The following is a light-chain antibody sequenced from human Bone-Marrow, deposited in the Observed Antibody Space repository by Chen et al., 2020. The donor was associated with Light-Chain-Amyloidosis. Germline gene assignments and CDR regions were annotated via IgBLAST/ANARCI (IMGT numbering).Light chain of an antibody. Sequence: DIGMPQSPDSLAVSLGERATINGKSSQSVLYSSNNQNYLTWYQQKPGQPPKLLIYFASTRESGVPDRFSGSGSGTDFTLTISSLQAEDVAVYYCQQYYNVPFTFGPGTKVDIK. CDR2: FAS. V-gene: IGKV4-1*01. CDR3: QQYYNVPFT. J-gene: IGKJ3*01. CDR1: QSVLYSSNNQNY.